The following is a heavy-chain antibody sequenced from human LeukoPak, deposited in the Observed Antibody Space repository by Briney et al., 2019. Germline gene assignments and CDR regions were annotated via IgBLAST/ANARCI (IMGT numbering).Heavy chain of an antibody. D-gene: IGHD3-22*01. J-gene: IGHJ4*02. CDR2: ISGSGGST. V-gene: IGHV3-23*01. Sequence: GGSLRLSCAASGFTFSSYATSWVRQAPGKGLEWVSAISGSGGSTYYADSVKGRFTISRDNSKNTLYLQMNSLRAEDTAVYYCAKQAYYYDSSGYYFDYWGQGTLVTVSS. CDR1: GFTFSSYA. CDR3: AKQAYYYDSSGYYFDY.